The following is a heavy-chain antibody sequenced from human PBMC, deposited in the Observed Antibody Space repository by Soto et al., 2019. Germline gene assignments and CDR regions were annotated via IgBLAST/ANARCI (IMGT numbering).Heavy chain of an antibody. J-gene: IGHJ6*03. CDR2: INWNGGSI. CDR3: AGVKNKNNYYYYMDV. Sequence: EVHLVESGGGVVRPGGSLRLSCAASGFIFDDYGMSWVRQAPGKGLEWISGINWNGGSIGYADSVKGRFTISRDNAKNSLYLQKNSRRAEEAAWYHCAGVKNKNNYYYYMDVWGKGTTITVSS. CDR1: GFIFDDYG. V-gene: IGHV3-20*01.